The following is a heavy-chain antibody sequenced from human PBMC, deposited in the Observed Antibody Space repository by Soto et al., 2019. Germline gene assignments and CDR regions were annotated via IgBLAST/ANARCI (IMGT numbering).Heavy chain of an antibody. V-gene: IGHV3-7*05. CDR3: ARHSGYDEVGDYYYGMDV. CDR1: GFTFSSYW. D-gene: IGHD5-12*01. J-gene: IGHJ6*02. Sequence: GGSLRLSCAASGFTFSSYWMSWVRQAPGKGLEWVANIKQDGSEKYYVDSVKGRFTISRDNAKNSLYLQMNSLRAEDTAVYYCARHSGYDEVGDYYYGMDVWGQGTTVTVSS. CDR2: IKQDGSEK.